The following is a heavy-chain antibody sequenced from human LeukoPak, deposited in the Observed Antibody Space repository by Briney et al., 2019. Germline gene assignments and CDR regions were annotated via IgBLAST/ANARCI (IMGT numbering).Heavy chain of an antibody. CDR3: VRERLGAIVEN. D-gene: IGHD3-16*02. J-gene: IGHJ4*02. CDR1: GFIVANDH. CDR2: VYGNGNT. Sequence: GGSLRLSCAASGFIVANDHMSWVRQPPGKGLEWVSTVYGNGNTAYTDSVKGRFTISRDNSKNTLLLQMNSLRAEDTAVYFCVRERLGAIVENWGQGVLVIVSS. V-gene: IGHV3-53*01.